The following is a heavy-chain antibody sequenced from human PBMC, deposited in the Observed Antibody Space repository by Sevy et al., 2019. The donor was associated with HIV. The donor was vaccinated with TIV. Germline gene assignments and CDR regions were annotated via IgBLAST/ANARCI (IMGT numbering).Heavy chain of an antibody. CDR2: IYTSGIT. Sequence: SETLSLTCTVSGGSISSGTYYWTWIRQPAGKGLEWIGRIYTSGITNYNPSLKSRVPISLDTSKNQFSLNLSSVTAADTAVYYCARYYYGSGKYYFDYWGQGTLVTVSS. V-gene: IGHV4-61*02. CDR1: GGSISSGTYY. D-gene: IGHD3-10*01. CDR3: ARYYYGSGKYYFDY. J-gene: IGHJ4*02.